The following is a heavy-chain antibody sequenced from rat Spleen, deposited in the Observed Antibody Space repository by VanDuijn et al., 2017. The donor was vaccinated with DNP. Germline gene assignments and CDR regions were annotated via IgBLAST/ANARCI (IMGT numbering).Heavy chain of an antibody. J-gene: IGHJ2*01. Sequence: EVQLQESGTGLVKPSQSLSLTCSVTGYSITSNYSGWIRKFPGNKMEYIGHISYSGSTNYNPSLKSRISITRDTSKNHFFLHLNSVTSEDTATYYCARCTRYFDYWGQGVMVTVSS. CDR1: GYSITSNY. D-gene: IGHD1-1*01. CDR3: ARCTRYFDY. V-gene: IGHV3-1*01. CDR2: ISYSGST.